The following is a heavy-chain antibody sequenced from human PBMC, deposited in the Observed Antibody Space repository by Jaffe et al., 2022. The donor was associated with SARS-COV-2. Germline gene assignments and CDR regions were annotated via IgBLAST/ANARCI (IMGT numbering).Heavy chain of an antibody. V-gene: IGHV5-51*01. CDR1: GYTFTEYW. CDR2: IFPSDSHT. J-gene: IGHJ5*01. CDR3: VRSGAPWPALNNYFDS. Sequence: EVQLLQSGAEVKGRGESLKISCKGSGYTFTEYWIGWVRQTPGRGLEWVGIIFPSDSHTRYSPPVQGRVSISVDKALTTAYLQWNSLKASDTGMYYCVRSGAPWPALNNYFDSWGQGTLVTVSS. D-gene: IGHD1-26*01.